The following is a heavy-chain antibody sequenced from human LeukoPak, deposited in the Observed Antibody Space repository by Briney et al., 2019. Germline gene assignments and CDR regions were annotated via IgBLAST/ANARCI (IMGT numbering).Heavy chain of an antibody. V-gene: IGHV1-69*05. J-gene: IGHJ4*02. CDR1: GGTFSSYA. CDR3: ARGPSGAVAVGY. Sequence: GASVKVSCKASGGTFSSYAISWVRQAPGQGLEWMGGIIPIFGTANYAQKFQGRVTMTRDTSISSAYMELSRLRSDDTAVYYCARGPSGAVAVGYWGQGTLVTVSS. D-gene: IGHD6-19*01. CDR2: IIPIFGTA.